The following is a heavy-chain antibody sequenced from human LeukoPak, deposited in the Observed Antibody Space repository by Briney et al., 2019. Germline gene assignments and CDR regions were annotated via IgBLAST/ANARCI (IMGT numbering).Heavy chain of an antibody. V-gene: IGHV4-38-2*02. Sequence: SETLSLTCTVSGYSISSGYFWGWIRQPPGKGLECIGTIYHSGSTYYNPSLKSRVTISVDTSKNQFSLKLNSVTAADTAVYYCARDYSSGWSWDYFDYWGQGTLVTVSS. CDR1: GYSISSGYF. CDR3: ARDYSSGWSWDYFDY. D-gene: IGHD6-19*01. CDR2: IYHSGST. J-gene: IGHJ4*02.